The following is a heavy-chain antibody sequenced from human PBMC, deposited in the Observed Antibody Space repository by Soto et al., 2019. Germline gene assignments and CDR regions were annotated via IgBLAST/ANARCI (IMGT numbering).Heavy chain of an antibody. CDR1: GFTFSSYW. V-gene: IGHV3-74*01. D-gene: IGHD3-3*01. CDR2: INSDGSST. Sequence: XESLRLSCAASGFTFSSYWMHGVRQAPGKGLVWVSRINSDGSSTSYADSVKGRFTISRDNAKNTLYLQMNSLRAEDTAVYYCAREAPGYYDFWSGYYYYYGMDVWGQGTTVTVSS. CDR3: AREAPGYYDFWSGYYYYYGMDV. J-gene: IGHJ6*02.